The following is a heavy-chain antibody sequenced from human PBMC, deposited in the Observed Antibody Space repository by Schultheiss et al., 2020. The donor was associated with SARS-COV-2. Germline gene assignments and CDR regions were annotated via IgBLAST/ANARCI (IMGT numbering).Heavy chain of an antibody. V-gene: IGHV4-59*02. CDR2: IHDSGST. J-gene: IGHJ2*01. CDR1: GVSVSTYC. Sequence: GSLRLSCTVSGVSVSTYCWNWIRQPPGKGLEWIGFIHDSGSTNYNPSLKSRVTISVDTSKNQFSLKLSSVTAADTAVYYCARAERRWLQLNGWYFDLWGRGTLVTVSS. CDR3: ARAERRWLQLNGWYFDL. D-gene: IGHD5-24*01.